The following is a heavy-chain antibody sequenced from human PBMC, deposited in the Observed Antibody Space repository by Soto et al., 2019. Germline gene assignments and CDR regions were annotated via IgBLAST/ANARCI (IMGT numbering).Heavy chain of an antibody. CDR2: INPSGGST. CDR1: GYTFTSYY. Sequence: ASVKVSCKASGYTFTSYYMHWVRQAPGQGLEWMGIINPSGGSTSYAQKLQGRVTMTTDTSTSTAYMELRSLRSDDTAVYYCARDHHGDYSSDYWGQGTLVTVSS. CDR3: ARDHHGDYSSDY. V-gene: IGHV1-46*01. J-gene: IGHJ4*02. D-gene: IGHD2-21*02.